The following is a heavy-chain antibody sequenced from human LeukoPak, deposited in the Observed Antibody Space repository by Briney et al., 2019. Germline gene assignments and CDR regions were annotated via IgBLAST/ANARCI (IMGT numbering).Heavy chain of an antibody. CDR1: GFTFSSYG. Sequence: GGSLRLSCAASGFTFSSYGMHWVRQAPGKGLEWVAFIRYDGSNKYYADSVKGRFTISRDNSKNTLYLQMNSLRAEDTAVYYCAKDRARTIYSGLFDYWGQGTLVTVSS. CDR2: IRYDGSNK. V-gene: IGHV3-30*02. CDR3: AKDRARTIYSGLFDY. D-gene: IGHD5-12*01. J-gene: IGHJ4*02.